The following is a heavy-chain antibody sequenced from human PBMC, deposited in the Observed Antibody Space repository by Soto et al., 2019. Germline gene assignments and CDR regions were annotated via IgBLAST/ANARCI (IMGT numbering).Heavy chain of an antibody. CDR2: IYYSGST. V-gene: IGHV4-61*01. Sequence: SETLSLTCTVSGGSVSSGSYYWSWIRQPPGKGLEWIGYIYYSGSTNYNPSLKSRVTISVDTSKNQFSLKLSSVTAADTAVYYGARDNRAVHGSYYYGMDVWGQGTTVTVSS. CDR3: ARDNRAVHGSYYYGMDV. J-gene: IGHJ6*02. CDR1: GGSVSSGSYY. D-gene: IGHD1-1*01.